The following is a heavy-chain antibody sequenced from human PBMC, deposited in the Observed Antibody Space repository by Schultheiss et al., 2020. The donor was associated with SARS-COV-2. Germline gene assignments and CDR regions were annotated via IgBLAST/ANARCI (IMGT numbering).Heavy chain of an antibody. J-gene: IGHJ6*03. Sequence: SETLSLTCTVSGGSISSYYWSWIRQPPGKGLEWIGYIYYSGSTNYNPSLKSRVTISVDTSKNQFSLKLSSVTAADTAVYYCARGVVVGIAVAGTYYYYYYMDVWGKGTTVTVSS. CDR3: ARGVVVGIAVAGTYYYYYYMDV. CDR1: GGSISSYY. V-gene: IGHV4-59*12. D-gene: IGHD6-19*01. CDR2: IYYSGST.